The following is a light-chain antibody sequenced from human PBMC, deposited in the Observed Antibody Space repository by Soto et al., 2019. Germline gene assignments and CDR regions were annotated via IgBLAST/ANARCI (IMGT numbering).Light chain of an antibody. V-gene: IGKV3-15*01. CDR2: GAS. CDR3: QQYNNWPRT. CDR1: QRIRNN. J-gene: IGKJ1*01. Sequence: EIVMTQSPGTLSVSPGEGATLSCRASQRIRNNLAWYQQKVGQAPRLLIYGASTRATGVPARFSGGGSGTEFTLTISSLQSEDFAVYYCQQYNNWPRTFGKGTKVDIK.